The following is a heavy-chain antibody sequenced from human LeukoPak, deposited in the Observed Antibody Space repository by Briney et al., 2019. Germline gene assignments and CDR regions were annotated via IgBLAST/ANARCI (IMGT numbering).Heavy chain of an antibody. CDR3: ARLVGASWFDS. V-gene: IGHV6-1*01. Sequence: KPSQTLSLTCAISGDSVSTNSATWTWLRQSPSRGLEWLGRTNYRSKWYNDYAVSMKSRITINPDTSKNQFSLQLNSVTPEDTAVYYCARLVGASWFDSWGQGTLVTVSS. CDR2: TNYRSKWYN. D-gene: IGHD1-26*01. CDR1: GDSVSTNSAT. J-gene: IGHJ5*01.